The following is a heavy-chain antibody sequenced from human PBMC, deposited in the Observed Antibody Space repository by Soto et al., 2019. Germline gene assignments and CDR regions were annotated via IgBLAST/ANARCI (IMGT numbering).Heavy chain of an antibody. CDR3: ARGQGSKYSTYGMGV. V-gene: IGHV1-8*01. Sequence: GASVKVSCKASGYTFTSYDINWVRQATGQGLEWMGWMNPNSGNTGYAQKFQGRVTMTRNTSISTAYMELSSLRSEDTAVYYCARGQGSKYSTYGMGVWGQGTTVTVSS. D-gene: IGHD6-6*01. CDR1: GYTFTSYD. CDR2: MNPNSGNT. J-gene: IGHJ6*02.